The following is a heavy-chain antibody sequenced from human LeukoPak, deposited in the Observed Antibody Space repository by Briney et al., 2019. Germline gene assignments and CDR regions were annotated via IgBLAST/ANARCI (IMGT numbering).Heavy chain of an antibody. Sequence: GGSLRLSRAASGFTISRYWMSWVRLVPGKGPESVAHIKHDSSETYYVDSVRGRFIISRDNVKNSLYLQMNSLRVEDTAVYHCARGPTDFDASDIWGHGTLVTVSS. CDR1: GFTISRYW. V-gene: IGHV3-7*01. CDR2: IKHDSSET. D-gene: IGHD1-26*01. J-gene: IGHJ3*02. CDR3: ARGPTDFDASDI.